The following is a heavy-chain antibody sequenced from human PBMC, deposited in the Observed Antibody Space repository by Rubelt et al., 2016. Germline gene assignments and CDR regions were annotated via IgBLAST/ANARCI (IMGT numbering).Heavy chain of an antibody. CDR1: GFSLSTSGVG. CDR2: IYWDDDK. CDR3: ARIAVADYYYGMDV. Sequence: QVTLRESGPALVKPTQTLTLTCTFSGFSLSTSGVGVGWIRQPPGKALEWLALIYWDDDKRYSPSLKSRLTITKDTSKDQVVLTVTNMDPLDTGTYHCARIAVADYYYGMDVWGQGTTVTVSS. J-gene: IGHJ6*02. V-gene: IGHV2-5*02. D-gene: IGHD6-19*01.